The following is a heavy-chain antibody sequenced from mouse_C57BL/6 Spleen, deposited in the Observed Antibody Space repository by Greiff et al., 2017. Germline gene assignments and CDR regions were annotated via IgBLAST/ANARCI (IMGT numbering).Heavy chain of an antibody. CDR3: ARAHYDGYHYYAMDY. CDR1: GYSITSGYY. CDR2: ISYDGSN. D-gene: IGHD2-3*01. V-gene: IGHV3-6*01. Sequence: ESGPGLVKPSQSLSLTCSVTGYSITSGYYWNWIRQFPGNKLEWMGYISYDGSNNYNPSLKNRISITRDTSKNQFFLKLNSVTTEDTATYYGARAHYDGYHYYAMDYWGQGTSVTVSS. J-gene: IGHJ4*01.